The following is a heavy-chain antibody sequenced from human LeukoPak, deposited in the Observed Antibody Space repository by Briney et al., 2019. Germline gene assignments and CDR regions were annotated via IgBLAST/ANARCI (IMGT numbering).Heavy chain of an antibody. V-gene: IGHV4-61*09. J-gene: IGHJ4*02. CDR2: IYSSGTT. CDR1: GDSINSGNNY. Sequence: SETLSLTCTVSGDSINSGNNYWSWIRQPAGKGPEWIGHIYSSGTTNYNPSLKSRVTMSVDTSKNQFSLKLTSVTAADTAVYYCAREAGSYDSSGYYSLYYSFDYWGQGTLVTVSS. CDR3: AREAGSYDSSGYYSLYYSFDY. D-gene: IGHD3-22*01.